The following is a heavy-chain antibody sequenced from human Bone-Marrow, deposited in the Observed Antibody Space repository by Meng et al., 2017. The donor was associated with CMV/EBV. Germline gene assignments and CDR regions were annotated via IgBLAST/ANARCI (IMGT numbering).Heavy chain of an antibody. V-gene: IGHV3-30*04. D-gene: IGHD4-23*01. Sequence: GESLKISCAASGFTFSSYAMHWVRQAPGKGLEWVAVISYDGSNKYYADSVKGRFTISRDNARNSLFLQMNILRAEDTAVYYCAREGRPVVRADFDWWGQGSLVTVSS. CDR3: AREGRPVVRADFDW. CDR1: GFTFSSYA. J-gene: IGHJ4*02. CDR2: ISYDGSNK.